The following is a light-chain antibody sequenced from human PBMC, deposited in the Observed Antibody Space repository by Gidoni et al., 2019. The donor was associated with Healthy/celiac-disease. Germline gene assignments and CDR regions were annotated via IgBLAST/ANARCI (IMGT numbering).Light chain of an antibody. V-gene: IGKV3-11*01. CDR1: QSVSSY. CDR2: DAS. J-gene: IGKJ2*01. CDR3: QQRSNWPPT. Sequence: EIVLTQSPATLSLSPGERATLSCRDSQSVSSYLAWYQQKTGQDPRLLIYDASNRATGIPARFSGSGSGTDFTLTISSLEPEDFAVYYCQQRSNWPPTFGQGTKLEIK.